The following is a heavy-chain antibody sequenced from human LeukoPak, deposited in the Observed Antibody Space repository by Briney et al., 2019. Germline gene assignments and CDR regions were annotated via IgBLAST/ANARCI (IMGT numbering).Heavy chain of an antibody. D-gene: IGHD6-19*01. Sequence: SGTLSLTCAVSGGSISSSNWWSWVRQPPGKGLEWIGEIYHSGSTNYNPSLKSRVTISVDKSKNQFSLKLSSVTAADTAVYYCARPIGSGWYNGGFDPWGQGTLVTVSS. CDR3: ARPIGSGWYNGGFDP. CDR1: GGSISSSNW. J-gene: IGHJ5*02. CDR2: IYHSGST. V-gene: IGHV4-4*02.